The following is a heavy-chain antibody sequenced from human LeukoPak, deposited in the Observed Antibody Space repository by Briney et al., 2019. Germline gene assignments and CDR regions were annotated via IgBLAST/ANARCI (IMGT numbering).Heavy chain of an antibody. CDR3: AKEGHSGSYYPIYYFDY. V-gene: IGHV3-43*01. D-gene: IGHD1-26*01. CDR2: ISWDGGST. CDR1: GFTFDDYT. J-gene: IGHJ4*02. Sequence: GGSLRLSCAASGFTFDDYTMHWVRQAPGKGLEWVSLISWDGGSTYYADSVKGRFTISRDNSKNTLYLQMNSLRAEDTAVYYCAKEGHSGSYYPIYYFDYWGQGTLVTVSS.